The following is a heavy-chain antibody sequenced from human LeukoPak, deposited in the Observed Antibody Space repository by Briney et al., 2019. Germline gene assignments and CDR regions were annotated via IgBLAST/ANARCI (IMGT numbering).Heavy chain of an antibody. CDR3: ATPSLLGMATIQVTYAFDI. CDR1: GGSFSGYY. CDR2: INHSGST. V-gene: IGHV4-34*01. D-gene: IGHD5-24*01. Sequence: PSETLSLTCAVYGGSFSGYYWSWTRQPPGKGLEWIGEINHSGSTNYNPSLKSRVTISVDTSKNQFSLKLSSVTAADTAVYYCATPSLLGMATIQVTYAFDIWGQGTMVTVSS. J-gene: IGHJ3*02.